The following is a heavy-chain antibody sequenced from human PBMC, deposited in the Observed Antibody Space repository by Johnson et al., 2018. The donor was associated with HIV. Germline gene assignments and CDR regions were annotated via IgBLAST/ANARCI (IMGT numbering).Heavy chain of an antibody. V-gene: IGHV3-11*04. CDR1: GFNVSSNY. Sequence: QVQLVESGGGLIQPGGSLRLSCAASGFNVSSNYMSWIRQAPGKGLEWVSYISSSGSTIYYADSVKGRVTISRDNAKNSLYLQMNSLRAEDTAVYYCARAAYCGGDCYSGSRLDAFDIWGQGTMVTVSS. D-gene: IGHD2-21*02. CDR2: ISSSGSTI. J-gene: IGHJ3*02. CDR3: ARAAYCGGDCYSGSRLDAFDI.